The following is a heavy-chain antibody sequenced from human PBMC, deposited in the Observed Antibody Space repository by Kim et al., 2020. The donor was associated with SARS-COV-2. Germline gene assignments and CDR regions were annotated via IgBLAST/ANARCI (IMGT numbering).Heavy chain of an antibody. D-gene: IGHD3-10*01. V-gene: IGHV3-73*01. Sequence: GGPLRLSCAASGFIFTDSAMHWVRQASGKGLEWVGRIRSKANSYATAYAASLKGRFTISRDDSKNTAYLQLNSLATEDTAVYYCTRVPPDPGSYYDAFDIWGQGTMVTVSS. CDR1: GFIFTDSA. J-gene: IGHJ3*02. CDR2: IRSKANSYAT. CDR3: TRVPPDPGSYYDAFDI.